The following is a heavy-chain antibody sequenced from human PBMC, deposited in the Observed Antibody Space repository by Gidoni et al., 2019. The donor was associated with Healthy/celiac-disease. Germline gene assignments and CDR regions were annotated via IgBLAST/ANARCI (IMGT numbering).Heavy chain of an antibody. CDR1: GFTFSSYA. J-gene: IGHJ4*02. CDR2: ISYYGSNK. Sequence: VHLVESVGGVVQPRSSLRLSCAASGFTFSSYAMHWVRQAPGKGLEWVAVISYYGSNKYYADSVKGRFTISRDNSKNTLYMQMNSLRAEDTAVYYCARADFYESSGYYFDYWGQGTLVTVSS. V-gene: IGHV3-30-3*01. CDR3: ARADFYESSGYYFDY. D-gene: IGHD3-22*01.